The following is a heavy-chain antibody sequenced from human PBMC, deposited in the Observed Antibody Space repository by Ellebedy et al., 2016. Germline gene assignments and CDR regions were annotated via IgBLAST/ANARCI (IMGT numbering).Heavy chain of an antibody. CDR3: ARRVVRSYGMDV. CDR2: IYYTGTT. Sequence: LRLSCTVSGDSISGDYWSWIRQSPGKGLEWIGSIYYTGTTYYNPSLRSRTTISVDLSKSQFSLQLTSMTAADTAVYYCARRVVRSYGMDVWGQGTTVTVSS. V-gene: IGHV4-59*08. CDR1: GDSISGDY. J-gene: IGHJ6*02. D-gene: IGHD3-10*01.